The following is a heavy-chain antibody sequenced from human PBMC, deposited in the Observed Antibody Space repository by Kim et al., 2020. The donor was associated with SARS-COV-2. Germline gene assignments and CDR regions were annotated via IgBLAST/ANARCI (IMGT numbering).Heavy chain of an antibody. J-gene: IGHJ1*01. D-gene: IGHD3-16*02. CDR3: ARATAGADRCTHS. CDR2: INTDTGNT. CDR1: GYTFTDYS. Sequence: ASVKVSCKASGYTFTDYSISWVRQAPGQGLEWMGWINTDTGNTTYAQAFTGRVIFSVDTSTNTTYMQISSLKAEDTAVYYCARATAGADRCTHSCGQDTL. V-gene: IGHV7-4-1*02.